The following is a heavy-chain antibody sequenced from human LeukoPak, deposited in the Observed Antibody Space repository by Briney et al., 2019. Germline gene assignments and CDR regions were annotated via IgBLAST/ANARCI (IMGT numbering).Heavy chain of an antibody. CDR1: GGTFSSYA. D-gene: IGHD2-15*01. Sequence: SVKLSCSAAGGTFSSYAISWVRESPGQGLEWMGRISPILGVANYAQKYQGRVPIPADKSTSPAYMELSRLTAEDKAVYYCARGPRNRFCSGGSCYFDYRGQGTLVTVPS. CDR3: ARGPRNRFCSGGSCYFDY. V-gene: IGHV1-69*04. CDR2: ISPILGVA. J-gene: IGHJ4*02.